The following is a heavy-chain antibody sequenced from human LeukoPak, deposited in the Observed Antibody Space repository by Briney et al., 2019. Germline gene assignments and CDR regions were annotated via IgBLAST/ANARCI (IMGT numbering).Heavy chain of an antibody. CDR2: IKSKTDGGTI. Sequence: WGSLRLSCAGSGFSFSNAWMTWVRQAPGKGLEWVGRIKSKTDGGTIDYDAHVKGRFTISRDDSKNTVDLQMNSLGTEDAAVYFCATSGRRWDYFDYWGQGTLVTVAS. CDR1: GFSFSNAW. V-gene: IGHV3-15*01. CDR3: ATSGRRWDYFDY. D-gene: IGHD3-10*01. J-gene: IGHJ4*02.